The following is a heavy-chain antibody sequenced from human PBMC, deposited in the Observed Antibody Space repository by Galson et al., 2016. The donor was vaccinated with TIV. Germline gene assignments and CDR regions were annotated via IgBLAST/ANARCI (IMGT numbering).Heavy chain of an antibody. CDR3: ERAFYDMGRAVDY. Sequence: LTCSVSGGSVRSSDYYWSWIRQPPGKGLEWIGYIYYSGRANYNPSLKSRVTISVDASKNQFSLKLTSVIAADTAVYYCERAFYDMGRAVDYGGHGTVLTVSS. J-gene: IGHJ4*01. CDR1: GGSVRSSDYY. V-gene: IGHV4-61*08. D-gene: IGHD3-10*01. CDR2: IYYSGRA.